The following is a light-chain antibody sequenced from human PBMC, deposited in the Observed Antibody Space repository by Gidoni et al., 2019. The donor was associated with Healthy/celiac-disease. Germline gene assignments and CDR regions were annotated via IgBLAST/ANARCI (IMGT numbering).Light chain of an antibody. CDR1: SSNIGNNY. V-gene: IGLV1-51*01. J-gene: IGLJ2*01. CDR3: GTWDSSLSAVV. Sequence: QSVLTQPPSASAAPGQKVTISCSGSSSNIGNNYVSWYQQLPGPAPKLLIYDNNKRPSGIPDRFSGSKSGTSATLGITGLQTGDEADYYCGTWDSSLSAVVFGGGTKLTVL. CDR2: DNN.